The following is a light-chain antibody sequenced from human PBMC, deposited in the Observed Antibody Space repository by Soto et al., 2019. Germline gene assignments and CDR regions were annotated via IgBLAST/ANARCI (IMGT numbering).Light chain of an antibody. Sequence: EIGLTQSPGILPLSPGEGATLSCRASESISSKYLAWYQQKPGQAPRLLIYGASGRAAGIPDRFSGSGSGTDFTLTISRLEPEDFVVYYCHRYSSPWTFGQGTKVEIK. CDR1: ESISSKY. CDR3: HRYSSPWT. CDR2: GAS. V-gene: IGKV3-20*01. J-gene: IGKJ1*01.